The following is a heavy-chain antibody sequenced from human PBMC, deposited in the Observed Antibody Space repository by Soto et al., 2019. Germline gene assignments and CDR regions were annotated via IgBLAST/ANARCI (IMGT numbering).Heavy chain of an antibody. CDR2: IKQDGSEK. J-gene: IGHJ3*02. CDR3: ARYCSSTSCPDDAFDI. V-gene: IGHV3-7*05. Sequence: PGGSLSLSCAASGFTFSSYWMSWVRQAPGKGLEWVANIKQDGSEKYYVDSVKGRFTISRDNAKNSLYLQMNSLRAEDTAVYYCARYCSSTSCPDDAFDIWGQGTMVTVSS. D-gene: IGHD2-2*01. CDR1: GFTFSSYW.